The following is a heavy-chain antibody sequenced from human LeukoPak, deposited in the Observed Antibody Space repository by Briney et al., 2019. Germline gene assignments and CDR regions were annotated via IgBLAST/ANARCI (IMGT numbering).Heavy chain of an antibody. CDR2: ISYDGSNE. Sequence: GGSLRLSCAASGFTFSTYGMHWVRQAPGKGLEWVAVISYDGSNEYYADSVKGRFTISRDNSKNTLYLQMNSLRDEDTAVYYCVRDAAYSAFNMWGQGTMVTVSS. CDR1: GFTFSTYG. V-gene: IGHV3-30*03. D-gene: IGHD4-11*01. J-gene: IGHJ3*02. CDR3: VRDAAYSAFNM.